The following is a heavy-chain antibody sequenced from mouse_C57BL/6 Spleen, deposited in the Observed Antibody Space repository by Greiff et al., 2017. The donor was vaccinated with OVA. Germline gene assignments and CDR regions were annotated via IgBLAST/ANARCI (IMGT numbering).Heavy chain of an antibody. CDR3: ASAYYGTCD. V-gene: IGHV5-17*01. CDR1: GFTFSDYG. CDR2: ISSGSSTI. Sequence: EVHLVESGGGLVKPGGSLKLSCAASGFTFSDYGMHWVRQAPEKGLEWVAYISSGSSTIYYADTVKGRFTISRDNATNTLCLQMTSLRSEDTAMYYCASAYYGTCDWGKGTLVTVSA. D-gene: IGHD2-10*01. J-gene: IGHJ3*01.